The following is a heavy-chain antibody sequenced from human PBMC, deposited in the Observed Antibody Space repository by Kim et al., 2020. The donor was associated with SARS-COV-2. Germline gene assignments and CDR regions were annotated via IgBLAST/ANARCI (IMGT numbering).Heavy chain of an antibody. CDR2: IFYSGST. CDR1: GGSISSGGYY. J-gene: IGHJ2*01. D-gene: IGHD3-10*01. Sequence: SETLSLTCTVSGGSISSGGYYWSWIRQHPGKGLEWIGYIFYSGSTYYTPSLKSRVTISVDTSKNQFSLKLSSVTAADTAVYCCARSAYYYGSGSPRGVWYFDLWGRGTLVTVSS. V-gene: IGHV4-31*03. CDR3: ARSAYYYGSGSPRGVWYFDL.